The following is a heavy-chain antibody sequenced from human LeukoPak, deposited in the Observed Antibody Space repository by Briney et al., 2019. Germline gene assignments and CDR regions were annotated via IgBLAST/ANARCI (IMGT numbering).Heavy chain of an antibody. D-gene: IGHD3-10*01. CDR3: ARSDYYGSGSHTLFDAFDI. V-gene: IGHV4-59*02. CDR2: IDDSGDT. CDR1: GGSVSSYF. Sequence: SETLSLTCTVSGGSVSSYFWSWIRRPPGKGLEWIGYIDDSGDTNYNPSLKSQVSISIAKSKNQFSLKLSSVTAADTAMYYCARSDYYGSGSHTLFDAFDIWGQGTRVTVSS. J-gene: IGHJ3*02.